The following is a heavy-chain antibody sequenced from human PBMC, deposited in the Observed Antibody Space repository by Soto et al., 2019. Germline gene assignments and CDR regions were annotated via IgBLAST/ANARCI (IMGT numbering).Heavy chain of an antibody. V-gene: IGHV3-21*01. D-gene: IGHD6-13*01. Sequence: GGSLSLSCAASGFTFRSFTMNWVRQAPGKGLEWVSTISSNSAYIYYTDALRGRFTISRDNAKNSLHLQMNSLRAEDTAVYYCTRDASRDSSARGWFDPWGPGTLVTVSS. J-gene: IGHJ5*02. CDR1: GFTFRSFT. CDR2: ISSNSAYI. CDR3: TRDASRDSSARGWFDP.